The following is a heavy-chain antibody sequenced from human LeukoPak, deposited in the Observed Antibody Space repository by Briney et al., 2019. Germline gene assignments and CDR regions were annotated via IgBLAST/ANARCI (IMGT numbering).Heavy chain of an antibody. D-gene: IGHD3-3*01. CDR3: ARAHRRNYDFWSGYLGRRNWLDP. V-gene: IGHV4-30-2*01. CDR1: GGSISSGGYS. CDR2: IHHSGTT. J-gene: IGHJ5*02. Sequence: SETLSLTCAVSGGSISSGGYSWTWIRQPPGKGLEWIGYIHHSGTTYYNPSLKSRVTISVDRSKNQFSLRLSSVTAADTAVYYCARAHRRNYDFWSGYLGRRNWLDPWGQGTLVTVSS.